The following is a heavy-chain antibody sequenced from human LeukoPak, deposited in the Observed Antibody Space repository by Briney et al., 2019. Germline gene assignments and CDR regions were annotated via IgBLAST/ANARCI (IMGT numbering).Heavy chain of an antibody. D-gene: IGHD4-17*01. Sequence: SETLSLTCTVSGGSMSSYYWSWIRQPPGKGLEWIGYIYYSGSTNYNPSLKSRVTISVDTSKNRFSLNLSSVTAADTAIYYCARGPETTVTRYAFDIWGQGTTVTVSS. J-gene: IGHJ3*02. CDR1: GGSMSSYY. CDR3: ARGPETTVTRYAFDI. CDR2: IYYSGST. V-gene: IGHV4-59*01.